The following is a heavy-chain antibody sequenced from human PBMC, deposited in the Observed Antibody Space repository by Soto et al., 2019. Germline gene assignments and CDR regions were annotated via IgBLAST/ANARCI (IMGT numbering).Heavy chain of an antibody. D-gene: IGHD3-3*01. CDR2: IYWDDDK. CDR1: GFSLTTSGVG. V-gene: IGHV2-5*02. Sequence: QITLNESGPTVVKPAEPLTLTCTFSGFSLTTSGVGVGWIRQSPGKAPEWLAIIYWDDDKRYSASLKSRLTITKDTSKNQLVLTMDSVDPADTATYYCAHRILRTVFGLVTTTAIYFDFWGQGTPVVVSS. J-gene: IGHJ4*02. CDR3: AHRILRTVFGLVTTTAIYFDF.